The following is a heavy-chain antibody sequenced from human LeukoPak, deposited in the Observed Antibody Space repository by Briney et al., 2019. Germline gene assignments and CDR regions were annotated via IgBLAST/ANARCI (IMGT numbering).Heavy chain of an antibody. CDR1: GFTFSDYF. V-gene: IGHV3-11*01. CDR2: ISSSGYTI. J-gene: IGHJ4*02. CDR3: ARATYCGGDCISGYFDP. D-gene: IGHD2-21*02. Sequence: GGSLRLSCAASGFTFSDYFMSWIRQAPGKGLEWVSYISSSGYTIYYADSVEGRFTISRDDAKNSLYLQMNNLRAEDTAVYYCARATYCGGDCISGYFDPWGQGTLVTVSS.